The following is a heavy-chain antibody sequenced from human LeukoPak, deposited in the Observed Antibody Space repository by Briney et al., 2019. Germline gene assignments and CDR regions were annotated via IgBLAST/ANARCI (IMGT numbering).Heavy chain of an antibody. V-gene: IGHV1-18*01. J-gene: IGHJ4*02. Sequence: GASVKVSCKASGYTFTSYGISWVRQAPGQGLEWMGWISAHNGNTKYAQKFQGIVTMTTDTSTSTAYMELRRLRSDDTAVYYCARDLYGIRGGGNDYWGQGTLVTVSS. CDR3: ARDLYGIRGGGNDY. D-gene: IGHD1-1*01. CDR1: GYTFTSYG. CDR2: ISAHNGNT.